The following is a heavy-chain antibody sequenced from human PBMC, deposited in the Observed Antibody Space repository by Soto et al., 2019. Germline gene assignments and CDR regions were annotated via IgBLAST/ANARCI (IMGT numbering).Heavy chain of an antibody. V-gene: IGHV3-30*18. Sequence: GGSLRLSCAASGFTFSSYGMHWVRQAPGKWLEWVAVISYDGSNKYYADSVKGRFTISRDNSKNTLYLQMNSLRAEDTAVYYCAKDQGIAVAGSLYYYYGMDVWGQGXTVTVSS. D-gene: IGHD6-19*01. CDR2: ISYDGSNK. CDR1: GFTFSSYG. CDR3: AKDQGIAVAGSLYYYYGMDV. J-gene: IGHJ6*02.